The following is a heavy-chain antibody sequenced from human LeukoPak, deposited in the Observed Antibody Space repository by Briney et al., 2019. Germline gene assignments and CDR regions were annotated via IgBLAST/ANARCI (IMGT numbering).Heavy chain of an antibody. CDR2: ISSSGDTI. CDR3: AKDTASSWWYFDL. V-gene: IGHV3-11*01. Sequence: GGSLRLSCAASGFTFSDYYMSWIRQAPGKGLEWISYISSSGDTIFYADSVKGRFTISRDNSKNTLYLQMNSLGAEDTAVYYCAKDTASSWWYFDLWGRGTLVTVSS. D-gene: IGHD5-18*01. J-gene: IGHJ2*01. CDR1: GFTFSDYY.